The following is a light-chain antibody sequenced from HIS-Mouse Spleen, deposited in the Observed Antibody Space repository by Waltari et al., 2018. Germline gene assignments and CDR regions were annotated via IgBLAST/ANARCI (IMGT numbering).Light chain of an antibody. Sequence: EIGLTQSPGPLSFSPGERATLSCRASQSVSSSYLAWYQQKPGQAPRLLIYGASSRATGIPDFTLTISRLEPEDFAVYYCQQYGSSPGFTFGPGTKVDIK. CDR1: QSVSSSY. CDR3: QQYGSSPGFT. V-gene: IGKV3-20*01. CDR2: GAS. J-gene: IGKJ3*01.